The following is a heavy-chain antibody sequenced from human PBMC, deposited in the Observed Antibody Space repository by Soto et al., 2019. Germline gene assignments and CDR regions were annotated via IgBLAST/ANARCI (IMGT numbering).Heavy chain of an antibody. CDR2: VSSDGSRA. CDR1: GFTFSSDA. D-gene: IGHD2-2*01. J-gene: IGHJ4*02. V-gene: IGHV3-30*04. Sequence: QVQLVESGGGVVQPGSSLRLSCAASGFTFSSDALHWVRQAPGKGLEWVAVVSSDGSRAYYPDYVKGRFTISRDNSQSTVYLQMNSLRPEDTATYFCARDSAYSTASTHFDNWGQGTLVTVSS. CDR3: ARDSAYSTASTHFDN.